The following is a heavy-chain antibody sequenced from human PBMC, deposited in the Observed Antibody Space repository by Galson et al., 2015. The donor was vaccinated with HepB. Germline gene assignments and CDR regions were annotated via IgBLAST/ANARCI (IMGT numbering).Heavy chain of an antibody. Sequence: SLRLSCATSGFTFSSSAMHWVRQAPAKGLEYVSTISTNGHSTYYADSVKGRFTISRDNSKNTLYLQMSSLRPEDTAVYYCVKDRGGLTAVAGTFHYWGQGTLVTVSP. D-gene: IGHD6-19*01. V-gene: IGHV3-64D*06. CDR1: GFTFSSSA. J-gene: IGHJ4*02. CDR3: VKDRGGLTAVAGTFHY. CDR2: ISTNGHST.